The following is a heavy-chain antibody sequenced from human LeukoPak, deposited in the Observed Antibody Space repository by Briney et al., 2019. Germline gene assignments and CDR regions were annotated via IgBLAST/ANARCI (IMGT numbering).Heavy chain of an antibody. V-gene: IGHV1-69*13. Sequence: ASVKVSCKASGGTFSSYAISWVRQAPGQGLEWMGGIIPIFGTANYAQKFQGRVTITANESTSTAYMELSSLRSEDTAVYYCARDLLTLGHGMDVWGQGTTVTVSS. CDR2: IIPIFGTA. CDR1: GGTFSSYA. D-gene: IGHD3-16*01. CDR3: ARDLLTLGHGMDV. J-gene: IGHJ6*02.